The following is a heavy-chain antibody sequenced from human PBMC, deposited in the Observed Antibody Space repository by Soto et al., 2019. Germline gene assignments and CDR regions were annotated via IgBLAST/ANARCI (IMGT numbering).Heavy chain of an antibody. Sequence: ASVKVSCKASGYSFTSLDINWVRQTAGQGLEWMGWMEPSTGKTGYAQKFQGRVTMTRDTSINTAYMELTTLTSDDTAFYYCARGVSAGVDYWGQGTLVTAPQ. D-gene: IGHD1-26*01. CDR1: GYSFTSLD. V-gene: IGHV1-8*01. CDR2: MEPSTGKT. CDR3: ARGVSAGVDY. J-gene: IGHJ4*02.